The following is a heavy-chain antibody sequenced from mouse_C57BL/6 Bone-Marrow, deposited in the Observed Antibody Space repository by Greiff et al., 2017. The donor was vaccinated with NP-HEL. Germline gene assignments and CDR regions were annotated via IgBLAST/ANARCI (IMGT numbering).Heavy chain of an antibody. CDR3: TLIYYDY. CDR2: IDPENGDT. CDR1: GFTIKDDY. D-gene: IGHD2-4*01. Sequence: EVQLQQSGAELVRPGASVKLSCTASGFTIKDDYMHWVKQRPEQGLEWIGWIDPENGDTEYASKFQGKATITADTSSNTAYLQLSSLTSEDTAVYYCTLIYYDYGGQGTSVTVSS. J-gene: IGHJ4*01. V-gene: IGHV14-4*01.